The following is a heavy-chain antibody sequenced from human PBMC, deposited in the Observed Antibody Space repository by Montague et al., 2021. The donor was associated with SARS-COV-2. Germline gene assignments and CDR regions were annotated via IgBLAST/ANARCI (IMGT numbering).Heavy chain of an antibody. CDR2: TSGSGGST. CDR3: AKRYCSGGSCYSGFDP. J-gene: IGHJ5*02. V-gene: IGHV3-23*01. CDR1: GFTFSSYA. D-gene: IGHD2-15*01. Sequence: SLRLSCAASGFTFSSYAMSWVRQAPGKGLEWVSATSGSGGSTYYADSVKGRFTISRDNSKNTLYLQMNSLRAEDTAVYYCAKRYCSGGSCYSGFDPWGQGTLVTVSS.